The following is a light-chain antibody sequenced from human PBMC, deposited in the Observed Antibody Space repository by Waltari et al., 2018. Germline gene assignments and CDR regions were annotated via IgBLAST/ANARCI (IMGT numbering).Light chain of an antibody. CDR2: GAS. J-gene: IGKJ2*01. CDR3: QQSYSNMYT. V-gene: IGKV1-39*01. CDR1: QSISNY. Sequence: DIHMTQSPISLSASVGDRVTITCRTNQSISNYLNWYQQKRGSSPKLLIYGASTLQGGVPSRFNGSGSGKDFTLTISSLQTEDFATYFCQQSYSNMYTFGQGTK.